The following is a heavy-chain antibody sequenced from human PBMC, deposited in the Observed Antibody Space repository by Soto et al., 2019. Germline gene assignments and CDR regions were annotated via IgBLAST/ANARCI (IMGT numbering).Heavy chain of an antibody. D-gene: IGHD2-2*01. V-gene: IGHV1-46*01. CDR2: INPSGGGT. J-gene: IGHJ4*02. CDR3: ARGYQLLSYFDF. CDR1: GYTFTSYY. Sequence: ASVKVSFKASGYTFTSYYMHWVRQAPGQGLEWMGIINPSGGGTNFAQKFQGRVTMTRDTSTTTVYMELSSLRSEDTAVYYCARGYQLLSYFDFWGQGTLVTVSS.